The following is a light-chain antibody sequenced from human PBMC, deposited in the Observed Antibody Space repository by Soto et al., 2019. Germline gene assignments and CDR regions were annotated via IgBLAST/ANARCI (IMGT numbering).Light chain of an antibody. Sequence: EIQMSQSPATVSANIGDRVTITCRASESISGWLAWYQQKPGKAPKLLIYKASSLQSGVSSRFSGSGSGTEFTLTINALEPEDFAVYYCQQYFSLSTFGQGTKVDIK. CDR3: QQYFSLST. J-gene: IGKJ1*01. V-gene: IGKV1-5*03. CDR2: KAS. CDR1: ESISGW.